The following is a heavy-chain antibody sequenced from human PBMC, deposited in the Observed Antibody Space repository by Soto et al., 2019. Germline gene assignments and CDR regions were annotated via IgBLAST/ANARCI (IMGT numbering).Heavy chain of an antibody. CDR3: ARETYDFWSGPKGYYYYMDV. V-gene: IGHV4-59*01. CDR1: GGSISSYY. Sequence: QVQLQESGPGLVKPSETLSLTCTVSGGSISSYYWSWIRQPPGKGLEWIGYIYYSGSTNYNPSLKSRVTTSVDTTKNQFSLKLSSVTAADTAVYYCARETYDFWSGPKGYYYYMDVWGKGTTVTVSS. J-gene: IGHJ6*03. CDR2: IYYSGST. D-gene: IGHD3-3*01.